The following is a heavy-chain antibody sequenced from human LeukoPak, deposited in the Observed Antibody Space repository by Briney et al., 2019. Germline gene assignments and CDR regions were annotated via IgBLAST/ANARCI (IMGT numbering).Heavy chain of an antibody. CDR3: ARGSIVGATFDYFDY. J-gene: IGHJ4*02. CDR2: IKPNSGGT. Sequence: PGASVKVSRKASGYTFSGYYIHWVRQAPGQGLEWMGWIKPNSGGTNYVQKFQGRVTMTRDTSISTAYMELSRLRSDDTAVYYCARGSIVGATFDYFDYWGQGTLVTVSS. V-gene: IGHV1-2*02. CDR1: GYTFSGYY. D-gene: IGHD1-26*01.